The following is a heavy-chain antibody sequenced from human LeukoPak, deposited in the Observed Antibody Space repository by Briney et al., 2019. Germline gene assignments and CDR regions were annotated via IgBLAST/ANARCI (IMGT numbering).Heavy chain of an antibody. V-gene: IGHV4-59*01. Sequence: SETLSLTCTVSVRSISNYYWSGIRQPPGKGLEWIGYTFYSGSTNYNPSLKSRVTMSVDTSKNQFSLKVTSVTAADTAVYYCASTIIRGANFYYFDSWGQGTLVTVSS. J-gene: IGHJ4*02. CDR3: ASTIIRGANFYYFDS. D-gene: IGHD3-10*01. CDR2: TFYSGST. CDR1: VRSISNYY.